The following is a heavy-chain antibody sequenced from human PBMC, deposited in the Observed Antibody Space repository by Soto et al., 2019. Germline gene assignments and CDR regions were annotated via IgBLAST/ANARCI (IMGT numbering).Heavy chain of an antibody. D-gene: IGHD3-3*01. Sequence: GASVKVSCKASGYTFTSYGISWVRQAPGQGLAWMGTIIPILGIANYAQKFQGRVTITADKSTSTAYMELSSLRSEDTAVYYCARTIFGVAPIDAFDIWGQGTMVTVSS. CDR2: IIPILGIA. CDR1: GYTFTSYG. CDR3: ARTIFGVAPIDAFDI. J-gene: IGHJ3*02. V-gene: IGHV1-69*04.